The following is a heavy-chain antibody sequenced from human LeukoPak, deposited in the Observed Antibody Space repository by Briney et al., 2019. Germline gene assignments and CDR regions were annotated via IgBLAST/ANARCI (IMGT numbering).Heavy chain of an antibody. CDR2: IIPIFGTA. CDR3: ARDLAYYYDNYYD. J-gene: IGHJ4*02. D-gene: IGHD3-22*01. V-gene: IGHV1-69*13. CDR1: GGTFSSYA. Sequence: ASVKVSCKASGGTFSSYAISWVRQAPGRGLEWMGGIIPIFGTANYAQKFQGRVTITADESTSTAYMELSSLRAEDTAVYYCARDLAYYYDNYYDWGQGTLVTVSS.